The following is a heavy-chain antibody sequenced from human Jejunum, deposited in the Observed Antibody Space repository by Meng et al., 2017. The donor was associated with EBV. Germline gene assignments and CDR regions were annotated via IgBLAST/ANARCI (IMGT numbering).Heavy chain of an antibody. V-gene: IGHV3-23*04. J-gene: IGHJ5*02. CDR3: AKLTRA. CDR1: GFTFNSHT. CDR2: ITDSGGST. Sequence: VQRVEYGGGLVQPGGSLRFSCAASGFTFNSHTMSWVRQAPGKGLEWVSAITDSGGSTYYTDSVKGRFTISRDNSKNTLYLQMNSLRAEDTAVYYCAKLTRAWGQGTLVTVSS.